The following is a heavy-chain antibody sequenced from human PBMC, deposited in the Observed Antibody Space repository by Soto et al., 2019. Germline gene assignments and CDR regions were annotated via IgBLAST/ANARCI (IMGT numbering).Heavy chain of an antibody. CDR2: MGTYNGNT. J-gene: IGHJ6*02. V-gene: IGHV1-18*01. CDR3: ARVRAELGYCSGGSCLSYYYGMDV. Sequence: ATGKVSCKASVYTFANSGTSWVRQAPGQGLEWMGWMGTYNGNTDYGQKFQGRVTMTTETPTSTAYMELRSLRSDDTAVYYCARVRAELGYCSGGSCLSYYYGMDVWG. D-gene: IGHD2-15*01. CDR1: VYTFANSG.